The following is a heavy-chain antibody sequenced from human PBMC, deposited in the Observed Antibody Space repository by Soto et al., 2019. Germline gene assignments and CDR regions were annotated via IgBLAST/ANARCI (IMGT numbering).Heavy chain of an antibody. Sequence: SLRLSCAASGFTFSSYAMSWVRQAPGKGLEWVSAISGSGGSTYYADSVKGRFTISRDNSKNTLYLQMNSLRAEDTAVYYCAKSPRAFWSAYSLFDYWGQGTLVTVTS. D-gene: IGHD3-3*01. CDR1: GFTFSSYA. CDR3: AKSPRAFWSAYSLFDY. J-gene: IGHJ4*02. V-gene: IGHV3-23*01. CDR2: ISGSGGST.